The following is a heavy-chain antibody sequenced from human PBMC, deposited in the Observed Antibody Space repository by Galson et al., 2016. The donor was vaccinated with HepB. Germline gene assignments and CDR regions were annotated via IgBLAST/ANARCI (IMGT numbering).Heavy chain of an antibody. J-gene: IGHJ1*01. CDR1: GFSFSRYW. Sequence: SLRLSCAASGFSFSRYWMSWVRQAPGKGLQYVATISTNGDEQYYVDSVRGRFTISRDNAKNSLSLQMNSLRAEDTAVYFCAGNIWGWGQGTLVTVSS. D-gene: IGHD3-16*01. CDR2: ISTNGDEQ. V-gene: IGHV3-7*03. CDR3: AGNIWG.